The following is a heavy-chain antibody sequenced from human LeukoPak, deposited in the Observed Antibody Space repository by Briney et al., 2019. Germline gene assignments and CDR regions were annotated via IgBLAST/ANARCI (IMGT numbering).Heavy chain of an antibody. D-gene: IGHD6-13*01. CDR2: IYSGGST. CDR3: AREVSGSSSWSDFDY. Sequence: GGSLRLSCAASGFTVSSNYMSWVRQAPGKGLEWVSVIYSGGSTFYADSVRGRFTISRDNSKNTLYLQMNSLRAEDTAVYYCAREVSGSSSWSDFDYWGQGTLVTVSS. CDR1: GFTVSSNY. J-gene: IGHJ4*02. V-gene: IGHV3-66*01.